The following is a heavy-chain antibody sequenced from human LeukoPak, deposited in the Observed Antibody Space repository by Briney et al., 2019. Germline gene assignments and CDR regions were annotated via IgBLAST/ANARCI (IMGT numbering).Heavy chain of an antibody. Sequence: SETLSLTCTVSGGSISSSSYYWGWIRQPPGKGLEWIASIYYSGNTYYNPSLKSRVTISVDTSKNQFSLKLNSVTAADTAVYFCARQVVAVAGTGYFDYWGQGTLVTVSS. D-gene: IGHD6-19*01. CDR1: GGSISSSSYY. J-gene: IGHJ4*02. CDR2: IYYSGNT. V-gene: IGHV4-39*01. CDR3: ARQVVAVAGTGYFDY.